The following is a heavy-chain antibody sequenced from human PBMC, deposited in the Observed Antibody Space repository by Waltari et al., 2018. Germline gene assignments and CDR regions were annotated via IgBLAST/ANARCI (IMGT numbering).Heavy chain of an antibody. CDR3: ASRELLQVGAAFDI. CDR2: MNPNSGNT. CDR1: GYTFTSYD. J-gene: IGHJ3*02. Sequence: QVQLVQSGAEVKEPGASVKVSCKASGYTFTSYDINWVRQATGQGLEWMGWMNPNSGNTGYAQKFQGRVTMTRNTSISTAYMELSSLRSEDTAVYYCASRELLQVGAAFDIWGQGTMVTVSS. D-gene: IGHD1-26*01. V-gene: IGHV1-8*01.